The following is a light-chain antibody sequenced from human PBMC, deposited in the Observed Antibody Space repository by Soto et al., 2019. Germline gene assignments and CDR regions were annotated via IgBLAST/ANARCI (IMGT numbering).Light chain of an antibody. J-gene: IGKJ5*01. CDR1: QSVSSN. V-gene: IGKV3-15*01. CDR2: GAS. Sequence: VITQSAAALSVSPGARATLSCSASQSVSSNLAWYQQKPGQAPRLLIYGASTRANGIPARFSGSGSGTELTLTISSLQSADFAVYYCQQYNNWRTITFGQGTRLEIK. CDR3: QQYNNWRTIT.